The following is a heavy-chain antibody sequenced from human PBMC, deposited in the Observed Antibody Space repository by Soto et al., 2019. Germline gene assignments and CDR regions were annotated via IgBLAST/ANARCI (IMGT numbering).Heavy chain of an antibody. CDR2: IIPILGIA. J-gene: IGHJ6*01. D-gene: IGHD3-9*01. CDR3: DRDHRYVKAV. Sequence: SVKVSCKASGGTFSSYTISWVRQAPGQGLEWMGRIIPILGIANYAQKFQGRVTITADKSTSTAYMELSSLSSEDTAVYYCDRDHRYVKAVSGQRTKVIVSS. CDR1: GGTFSSYT. V-gene: IGHV1-69*04.